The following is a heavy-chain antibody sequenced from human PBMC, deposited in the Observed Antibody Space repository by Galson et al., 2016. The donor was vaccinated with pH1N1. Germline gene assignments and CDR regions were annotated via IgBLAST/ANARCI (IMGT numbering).Heavy chain of an antibody. V-gene: IGHV3-33*06. CDR1: GFTFRNYG. CDR2: IWYDGSKE. Sequence: SLRLSCAASGFTFRNYGMHWVRQAPGKGLEWVAAIWYDGSKEFYGDSVKGRFTISRDNSKNTLNLQMNSLRADDTAVYYCAKSPFKTTCYTDSWGQGTLVSGSS. D-gene: IGHD2-2*02. CDR3: AKSPFKTTCYTDS. J-gene: IGHJ4*02.